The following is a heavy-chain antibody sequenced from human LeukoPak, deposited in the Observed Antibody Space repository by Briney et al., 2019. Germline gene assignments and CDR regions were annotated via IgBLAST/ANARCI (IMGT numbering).Heavy chain of an antibody. D-gene: IGHD1-26*01. Sequence: GEPLRLSCAASGFTFSTYWMSWVRQTPEKGLEWVANIKQDESEKYYVDSVKGRFTISRDNARNSLYLQMNSLRAEDTAVYYCARPSLNSGSYFDYWGQGILVTVSS. CDR2: IKQDESEK. CDR1: GFTFSTYW. V-gene: IGHV3-7*01. CDR3: ARPSLNSGSYFDY. J-gene: IGHJ4*02.